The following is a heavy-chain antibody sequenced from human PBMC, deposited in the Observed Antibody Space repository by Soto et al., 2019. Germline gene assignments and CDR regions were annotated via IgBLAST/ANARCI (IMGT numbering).Heavy chain of an antibody. J-gene: IGHJ4*02. Sequence: QVQLVESGGGVVQPGRSLRLSCAASGFTFSSYGMHWVRQAPGKGLEWVAVISYDGSNKYYADSVKGRFTISRDNSKNTLYLQMNSLRAEDTAVYYCAKAGDFWSGPFDYWGQGTLVTVSS. D-gene: IGHD3-3*01. CDR3: AKAGDFWSGPFDY. CDR1: GFTFSSYG. CDR2: ISYDGSNK. V-gene: IGHV3-30*18.